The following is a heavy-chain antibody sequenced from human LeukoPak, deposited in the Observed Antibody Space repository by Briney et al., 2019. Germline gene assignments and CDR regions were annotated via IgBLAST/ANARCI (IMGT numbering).Heavy chain of an antibody. CDR2: INPSGGST. CDR1: GYTFTSYY. V-gene: IGHV1-46*01. Sequence: ASVKVSCKASGYTFTSYYMHWVRQAPGQGLEWMGIINPSGGSTSYAQKFQGRVTMTRDMSTSTVYMELSSLRSEDTAVYYCARDYPMNIVVVPAAPSYYMDVWGKGTTVTVSS. D-gene: IGHD2-2*01. J-gene: IGHJ6*03. CDR3: ARDYPMNIVVVPAAPSYYMDV.